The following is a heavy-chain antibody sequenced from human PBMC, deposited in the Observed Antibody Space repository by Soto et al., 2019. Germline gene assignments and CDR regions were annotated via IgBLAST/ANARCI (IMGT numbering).Heavy chain of an antibody. Sequence: EVQLLESGGGLVQPGGSLRLSCAASGFSFSSYAMNWVRQAPGKGLEWVSVISGSGDSTYYADSVKGRFTISRDNSKNTLYLPMTSLRAEDTAVYYCAKRATGTYFDYWGQGTLVTVSS. CDR1: GFSFSSYA. V-gene: IGHV3-23*01. CDR3: AKRATGTYFDY. J-gene: IGHJ4*02. CDR2: ISGSGDST. D-gene: IGHD1-1*01.